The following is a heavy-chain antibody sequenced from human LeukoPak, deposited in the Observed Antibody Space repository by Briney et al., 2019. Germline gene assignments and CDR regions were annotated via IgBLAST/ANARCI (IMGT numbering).Heavy chain of an antibody. V-gene: IGHV4-4*02. J-gene: IGHJ4*02. D-gene: IGHD6-19*01. CDR3: ARRPPGSGWSYFDS. Sequence: SETLSLTCAVSGGSITSHSWWSWVRQPPGKGLEWIGEIYHGGDTNYDPSVKSRVTMSVDKSKNHFSLNLSSVTAADTAVYYCARRPPGSGWSYFDSWGQGTLVTVSS. CDR1: GGSITSHSW. CDR2: IYHGGDT.